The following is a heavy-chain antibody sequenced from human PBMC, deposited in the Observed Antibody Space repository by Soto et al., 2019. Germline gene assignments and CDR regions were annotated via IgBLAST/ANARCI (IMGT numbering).Heavy chain of an antibody. CDR2: FDPEDGET. CDR3: ATALRFLEWLLLFAAFDI. V-gene: IGHV1-24*01. J-gene: IGHJ3*02. CDR1: GYTLTELS. D-gene: IGHD3-3*01. Sequence: ASVKVSCKVSGYTLTELSMHWVRQAPGKGLEWMGGFDPEDGETIYAQKFQGRVTMTEDTSTDTAYMELSSLRSEDTAVYYCATALRFLEWLLLFAAFDISGPRTLVPVSS.